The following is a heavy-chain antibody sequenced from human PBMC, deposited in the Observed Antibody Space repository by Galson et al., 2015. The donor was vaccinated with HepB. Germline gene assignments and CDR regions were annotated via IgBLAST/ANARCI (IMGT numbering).Heavy chain of an antibody. D-gene: IGHD2-2*01. CDR2: INSGGSST. J-gene: IGHJ4*02. CDR3: ARGLNGVPAAISSGGGYFDY. CDR1: GFTFSSYW. Sequence: SLRLSCAASGFTFSSYWMHWVRQAPGKGLVWVSRINSGGSSTSYADSVKGRFTISRDNAKNTLYLQMNSLRAEDTAVYYCARGLNGVPAAISSGGGYFDYWGQGTLVTVSS. V-gene: IGHV3-74*01.